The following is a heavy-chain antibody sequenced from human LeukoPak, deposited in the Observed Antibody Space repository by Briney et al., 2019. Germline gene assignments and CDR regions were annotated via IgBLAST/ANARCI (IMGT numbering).Heavy chain of an antibody. CDR2: IYSGGST. CDR1: GFTVSSNY. V-gene: IGHV3-66*01. CDR3: ATLTLWFGELSGYDY. J-gene: IGHJ4*02. D-gene: IGHD3-10*01. Sequence: GGSLRLSCAASGFTVSSNYMSWVRQAPGEGLEWVSVIYSGGSTYYADSVKGRFTISRDNSKNTLYLQMNSLRAEDTAVYYCATLTLWFGELSGYDYWGQGTLVTVSS.